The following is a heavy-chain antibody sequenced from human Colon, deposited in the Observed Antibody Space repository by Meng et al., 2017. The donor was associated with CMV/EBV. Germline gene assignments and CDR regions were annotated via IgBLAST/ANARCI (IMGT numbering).Heavy chain of an antibody. CDR3: AREIEKPGNWYFDL. Sequence: GESLKISCAASGFTFSNHDIHWVRQVTGEGLEWVTAISTAGDTYYSASVKGRFTISRENAKNSLYLQMNSLRAGDTAVYYCAREIEKPGNWYFDLWGRGTVVTVSS. CDR2: ISTAGDT. V-gene: IGHV3-13*01. D-gene: IGHD1-1*01. J-gene: IGHJ2*01. CDR1: GFTFSNHD.